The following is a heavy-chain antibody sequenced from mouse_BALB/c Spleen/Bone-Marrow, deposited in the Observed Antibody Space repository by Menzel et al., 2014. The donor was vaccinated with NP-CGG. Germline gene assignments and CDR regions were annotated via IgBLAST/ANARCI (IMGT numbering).Heavy chain of an antibody. CDR3: ARGSMITTDWFAY. J-gene: IGHJ3*01. D-gene: IGHD2-4*01. Sequence: VQLQQSGPELVRPGVSVKISCKGSGYAFTVYAMHWVKQSHAKSLEWIGVISTYSGNTNYDQKFKGKATMTVDKSSSTAYMELARLTSEDSAIYYCARGSMITTDWFAYWGQGTLVTVSA. V-gene: IGHV1-67*01. CDR2: ISTYSGNT. CDR1: GYAFTVYA.